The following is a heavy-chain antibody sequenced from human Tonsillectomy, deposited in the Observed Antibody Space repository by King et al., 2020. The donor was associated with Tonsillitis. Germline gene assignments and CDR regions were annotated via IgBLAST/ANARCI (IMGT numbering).Heavy chain of an antibody. CDR1: GFTFSDHA. V-gene: IGHV3-30-3*02. D-gene: IGHD7-27*01. J-gene: IGHJ4*02. Sequence: VQLVESGGGVVQPGRSLRLSCSASGFTFSDHAMHWVRQAPGKGLEWLTLMSHDGTNIYYAPSVRGRFTISRDNSMNTLYLQMNSLRVEDTAVYYCARPLGPRSLKFRFDLWGQGTLVTVSS. CDR3: ARPLGPRSLKFRFDL. CDR2: MSHDGTNI.